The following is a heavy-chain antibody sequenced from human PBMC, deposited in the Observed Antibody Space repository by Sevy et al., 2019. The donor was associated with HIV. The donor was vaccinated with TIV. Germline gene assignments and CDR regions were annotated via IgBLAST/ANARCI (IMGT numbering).Heavy chain of an antibody. D-gene: IGHD6-19*01. Sequence: GGSLRLSCAASGFTFSSYAMSWVRQAPGKGLEWVSAISGSGGSTYYADSVKGRFTISRDNSKNTLYQQMNSLRAEDTAVYYCAKHIWYSSGWYGPFDYWGQGTLVTVSS. CDR2: ISGSGGST. CDR1: GFTFSSYA. V-gene: IGHV3-23*01. CDR3: AKHIWYSSGWYGPFDY. J-gene: IGHJ4*02.